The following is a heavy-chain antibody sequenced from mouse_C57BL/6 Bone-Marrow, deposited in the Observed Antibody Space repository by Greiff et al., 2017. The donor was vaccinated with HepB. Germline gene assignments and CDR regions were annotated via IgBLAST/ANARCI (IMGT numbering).Heavy chain of an antibody. J-gene: IGHJ2*01. CDR3: ARYKPLYYGSLDY. V-gene: IGHV1-53*01. CDR1: GYTFTSYW. D-gene: IGHD1-1*01. CDR2: INPSNGGT. Sequence: QVQLKQPGTELVKPGASVKLSCKASGYTFTSYWMHWVKQRPGQGLEWIGNINPSNGGTNYNEKFKSKATLTVDKSSSTAYMQLSSLTSEDSAVYYCARYKPLYYGSLDYWGQGTTLTVSS.